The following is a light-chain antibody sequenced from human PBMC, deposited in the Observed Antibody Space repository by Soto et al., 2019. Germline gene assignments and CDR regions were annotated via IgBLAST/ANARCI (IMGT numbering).Light chain of an antibody. CDR3: QQYGSSIQT. J-gene: IGKJ1*01. Sequence: EIVLTQSPGTLSLSPGDRATLSCRASQTLRSGYLAWYQHKPGQPPNLLIFGASHRAPDIPDRFSGSGSGTDFTLTISRLEPEDFAVYYCQQYGSSIQTFGQGTKVDIK. CDR1: QTLRSGY. V-gene: IGKV3-20*01. CDR2: GAS.